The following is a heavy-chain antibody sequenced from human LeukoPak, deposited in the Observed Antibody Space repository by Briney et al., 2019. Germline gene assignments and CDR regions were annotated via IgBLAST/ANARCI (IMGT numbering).Heavy chain of an antibody. D-gene: IGHD3-10*01. Sequence: SETLSPTCAVYGGSFSGYYWSWIRQPPGKGLEWIGEINHSGSTNYNPSLKSRVTISVDTSKNQFSLKLSSVTAADTAVYYCARTARSGSYPKRARDAFDIWGQGTMVTVSS. V-gene: IGHV4-34*01. CDR3: ARTARSGSYPKRARDAFDI. J-gene: IGHJ3*02. CDR1: GGSFSGYY. CDR2: INHSGST.